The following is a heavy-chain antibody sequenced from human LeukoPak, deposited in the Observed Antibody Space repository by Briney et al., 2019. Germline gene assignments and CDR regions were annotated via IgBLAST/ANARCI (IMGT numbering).Heavy chain of an antibody. CDR3: ARADAAVAGVPY. Sequence: GGSLRLSCAGSGFSFSTYWMSWVRQATGKGLEWVGNIEPDGSEKFYVDSVKGRFTISRDNDKNSLYVQINNMRVEDTAVYYCARADAAVAGVPYWGRGSLLTVSS. CDR1: GFSFSTYW. D-gene: IGHD6-19*01. J-gene: IGHJ4*02. V-gene: IGHV3-7*05. CDR2: IEPDGSEK.